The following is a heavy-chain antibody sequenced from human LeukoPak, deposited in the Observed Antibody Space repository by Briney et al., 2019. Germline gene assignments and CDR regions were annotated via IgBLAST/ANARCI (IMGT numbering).Heavy chain of an antibody. J-gene: IGHJ4*02. Sequence: PGGSLRLSCAASGFTFSSYSMNWVRQAPGKGLEWLAVISFDGNTKYYADSAKGRFTISRDNSKNTLYVQISSLTVEDTAVYYCARAMVRGVPFDYWGQGALVTVSS. CDR2: ISFDGNTK. CDR3: ARAMVRGVPFDY. CDR1: GFTFSSYS. D-gene: IGHD3-10*01. V-gene: IGHV3-30*03.